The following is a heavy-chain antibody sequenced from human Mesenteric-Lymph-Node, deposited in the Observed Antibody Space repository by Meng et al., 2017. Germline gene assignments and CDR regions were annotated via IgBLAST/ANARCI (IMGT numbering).Heavy chain of an antibody. D-gene: IGHD1-26*01. CDR3: AREVGPYQYYYGLDV. CDR2: IYPGDSDT. CDR1: GYSFTSYW. V-gene: IGHV5-51*01. J-gene: IGHJ6*02. Sequence: GESLKISCKGSGYSFTSYWIGWVRQMPGKGLEWMGIIYPGDSDTRYSPSFQGQVTISADKSISTAYLQWSSLRAEDTAVYYCAREVGPYQYYYGLDVWGQGTTVTVSS.